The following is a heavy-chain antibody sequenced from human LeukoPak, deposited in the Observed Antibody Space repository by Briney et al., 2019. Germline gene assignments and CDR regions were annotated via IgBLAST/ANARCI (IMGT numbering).Heavy chain of an antibody. CDR2: ISGSGGST. J-gene: IGHJ5*02. D-gene: IGHD6-19*01. CDR3: AKVVAVAGTRGYWFDP. CDR1: GSTFSSYA. V-gene: IGHV3-23*01. Sequence: GRSLRLSCAASGSTFSSYAMHWVRQAPGKGLEWVSAISGSGGSTYYADSVKGRFTISRDNSKNTLYLQMNSLRAEDTAVYYCAKVVAVAGTRGYWFDPWGQGTLVTVSS.